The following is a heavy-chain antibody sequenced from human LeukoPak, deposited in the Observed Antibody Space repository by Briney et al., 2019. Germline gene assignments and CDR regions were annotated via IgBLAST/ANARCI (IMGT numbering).Heavy chain of an antibody. CDR1: GGSFSGYY. CDR3: ARVDTVTNPNYFDY. J-gene: IGHJ4*02. CDR2: INHSGST. Sequence: PSETLSLTRAVYGGSFSGYYWSWIRQPPGKGLEWIGEINHSGSTNYNPSLKSRVTISVDTSKNQFSLKLSSVTAADTAVYYCARVDTVTNPNYFDYWGQGTLVTVSS. D-gene: IGHD4-17*01. V-gene: IGHV4-34*01.